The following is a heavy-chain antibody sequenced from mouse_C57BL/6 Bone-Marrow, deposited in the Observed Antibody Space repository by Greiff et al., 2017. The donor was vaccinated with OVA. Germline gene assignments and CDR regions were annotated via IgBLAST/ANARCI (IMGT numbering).Heavy chain of an antibody. V-gene: IGHV5-4*01. CDR3: ARDYRDAMDY. CDR1: GFTFSSYA. J-gene: IGHJ4*01. Sequence: LVESGGGLVKPGGSLKLSCAASGFTFSSYAMSWVRQTPEKRQEWVATISDGGSYTYYPDNVKGRFTISRDNAKNNLYLQMSHLKSEDTAMYYCARDYRDAMDYWGQGTSVTVSS. D-gene: IGHD2-12*01. CDR2: ISDGGSYT.